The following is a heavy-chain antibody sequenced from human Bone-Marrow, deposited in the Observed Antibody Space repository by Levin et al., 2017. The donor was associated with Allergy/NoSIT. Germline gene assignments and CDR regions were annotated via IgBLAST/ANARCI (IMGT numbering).Heavy chain of an antibody. CDR3: ARDREYYGTSGYMY. CDR2: ISDYNGNT. V-gene: IGHV1-18*01. J-gene: IGHJ4*02. CDR1: GYTFNSYG. D-gene: IGHD3-22*01. Sequence: ASVKVSCKASGYTFNSYGISWVRQAPGQGLEWMGWISDYNGNTNYAEKFQDRVIMTTDTSTRTAYMELRSLRSDDTAVYYCARDREYYGTSGYMYWGQGTLVTVSS.